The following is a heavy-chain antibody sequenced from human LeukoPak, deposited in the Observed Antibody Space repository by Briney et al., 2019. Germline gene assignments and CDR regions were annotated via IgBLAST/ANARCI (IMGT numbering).Heavy chain of an antibody. Sequence: SETLSLTCTVSGGSISSGSYYWSWIRQPPGKGLEWIGYIYYSGSTNYNPSLKSRVTISVDTSKNQFSLKLSSVTAADTAVYYCARVYRSRGNYGDSYYFDYWGQGTLVTVSS. CDR2: IYYSGST. J-gene: IGHJ4*02. CDR1: GGSISSGSYY. CDR3: ARVYRSRGNYGDSYYFDY. D-gene: IGHD4-17*01. V-gene: IGHV4-61*01.